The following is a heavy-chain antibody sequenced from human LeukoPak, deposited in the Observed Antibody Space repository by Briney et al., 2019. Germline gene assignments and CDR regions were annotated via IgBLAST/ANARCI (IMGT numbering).Heavy chain of an antibody. CDR2: INHSGST. CDR3: ASGLWFGELLL. D-gene: IGHD3-10*01. Sequence: SETLSLTCAVYGGSFSGYYWSWIRQPPGKGLEWIGEINHSGSTNYNPSLKSRVTISVDTSKNRFSLKLTTVTAADTAVYYCASGLWFGELLLWGQGTLVSVSS. V-gene: IGHV4-34*01. CDR1: GGSFSGYY. J-gene: IGHJ4*02.